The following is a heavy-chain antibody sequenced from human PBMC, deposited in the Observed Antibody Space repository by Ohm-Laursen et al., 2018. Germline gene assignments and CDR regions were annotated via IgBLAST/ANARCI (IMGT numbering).Heavy chain of an antibody. V-gene: IGHV3-66*01. CDR1: GFTVSSNY. CDR3: ARDPTYYYDSSGSLYGMDV. J-gene: IGHJ6*02. Sequence: SLRLSCAASGFTVSSNYMSWVRQAPGKGLEWVSVIYSGGSTYYADSVKGRFTISRDNSKNTLYLQMNSLRAEDTAVYYCARDPTYYYDSSGSLYGMDVWGQGTTVTVSS. D-gene: IGHD3-22*01. CDR2: IYSGGST.